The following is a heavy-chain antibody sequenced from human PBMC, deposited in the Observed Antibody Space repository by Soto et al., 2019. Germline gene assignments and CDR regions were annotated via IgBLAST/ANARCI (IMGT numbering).Heavy chain of an antibody. Sequence: NPSETLSLTCTVSGGSFSRSSYYWGWIRQPPGKGLEWIGSMYYSGSTFYNPSLKSRVTLSVDTSKTQFSLKLSSVTAADTAVYYCARQGHKGRAFDIWGQGTMVTVSS. CDR2: MYYSGST. V-gene: IGHV4-39*01. J-gene: IGHJ3*02. CDR1: GGSFSRSSYY. D-gene: IGHD1-26*01. CDR3: ARQGHKGRAFDI.